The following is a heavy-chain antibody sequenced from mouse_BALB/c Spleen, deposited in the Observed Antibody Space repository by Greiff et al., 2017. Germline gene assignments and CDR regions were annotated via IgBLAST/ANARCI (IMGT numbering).Heavy chain of an antibody. CDR2: IDPANGNT. Sequence: VQLQQSGAELVKPGASVKLSCTASGFNIKDTYMHWVKQRPEQGLEWIGRIDPANGNTKYDQKFQGKATITADTSSNTAYLQLSSLTSEDTAVYCCAWGFAYWGQGTLVTVSA. V-gene: IGHV14-3*02. J-gene: IGHJ3*01. CDR3: AWGFAY. CDR1: GFNIKDTY.